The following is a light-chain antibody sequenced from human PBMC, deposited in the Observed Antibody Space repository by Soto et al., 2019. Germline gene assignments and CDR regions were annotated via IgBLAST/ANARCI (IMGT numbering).Light chain of an antibody. Sequence: EIVLTQSPGTLSLSPGEGATLSCRASQGISSSYLAWYQQKPGQAPRLLIYAASSRATGIPDRFSGSGSGTDFTLTISRLEPEDFAVYYCQLYGSSHMFSFGQGTKLEIK. CDR3: QLYGSSHMFS. J-gene: IGKJ2*01. CDR1: QGISSSY. CDR2: AAS. V-gene: IGKV3-20*01.